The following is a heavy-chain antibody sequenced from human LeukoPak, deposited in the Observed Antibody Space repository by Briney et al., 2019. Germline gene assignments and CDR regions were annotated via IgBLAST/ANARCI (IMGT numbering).Heavy chain of an antibody. CDR3: ARVNDSSGYTYFYYYGMAV. CDR1: GYTFTGYY. Sequence: GASVKVSCKASGYTFTGYYMHWVRQAPGQGLEWMGWINPNSGGTNYAQKFQGRVTMTRDTSISTAYMELSRLRSDDTAVYHCARVNDSSGYTYFYYYGMAVWAQGPTATVSS. D-gene: IGHD3-22*01. V-gene: IGHV1-2*02. CDR2: INPNSGGT. J-gene: IGHJ6*02.